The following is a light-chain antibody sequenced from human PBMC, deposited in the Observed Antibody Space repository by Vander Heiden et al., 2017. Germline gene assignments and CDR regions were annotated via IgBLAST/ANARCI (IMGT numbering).Light chain of an antibody. J-gene: IGLJ2*01. Sequence: QSALTQPPSASRSPGQSVTIPCTGTSSDVGGYNYVSWYQQNPGKAPQLMVYEVTKRPSGVPDRFSGSKSGNTAYLTVSGLQAEDEADYYCSSYGGSNNLLFGGGTKLTVL. CDR3: SSYGGSNNLL. CDR1: SSDVGGYNY. V-gene: IGLV2-8*01. CDR2: EVT.